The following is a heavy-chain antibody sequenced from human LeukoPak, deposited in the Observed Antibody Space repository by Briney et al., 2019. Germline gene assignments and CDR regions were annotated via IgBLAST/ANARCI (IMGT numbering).Heavy chain of an antibody. CDR2: INHSGST. J-gene: IGHJ4*02. Sequence: SETLSLTCAVYGGSFSGYYWSWIRQPPGKGLEWIGEINHSGSTNYNPSLKSRVTISVDTSKNQFSLKLSSVTAADTAVYYCARVPFRHCSGGSCYSFDYWGQGTLVTVSS. CDR3: ARVPFRHCSGGSCYSFDY. CDR1: GGSFSGYY. D-gene: IGHD2-15*01. V-gene: IGHV4-34*01.